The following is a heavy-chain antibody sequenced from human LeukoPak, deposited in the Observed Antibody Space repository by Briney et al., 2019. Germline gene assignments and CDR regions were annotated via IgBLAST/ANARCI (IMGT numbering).Heavy chain of an antibody. J-gene: IGHJ4*02. CDR2: IHHSGGI. CDR1: GDSISSDIW. Sequence: PSETLSLTCAVSGDSISSDIWWNWVRQPPGKGLEWIGEIHHSGGINYNPSLKSRVTISLDKSKNQFSLKLSSVTAADTAVYYCAIVGATPDYWGQGTLVAVSS. V-gene: IGHV4-4*02. CDR3: AIVGATPDY. D-gene: IGHD1-26*01.